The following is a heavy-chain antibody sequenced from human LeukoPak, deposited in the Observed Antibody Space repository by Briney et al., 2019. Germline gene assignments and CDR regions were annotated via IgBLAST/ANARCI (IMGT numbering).Heavy chain of an antibody. J-gene: IGHJ6*02. D-gene: IGHD3-22*01. Sequence: SETLSLTCGVYGGSLTDYFWWWIRQSPGKGLEWVAQIIDYTGVTNYNPSLSSLVSISLEKSKNQFSLGMWSVTDPNTRRYFCARGLIAKIVVVHSFSYGMDVWGQGTTVAVSS. CDR3: ARGLIAKIVVVHSFSYGMDV. CDR2: IDYTGVT. CDR1: GGSLTDYF. V-gene: IGHV4-34*01.